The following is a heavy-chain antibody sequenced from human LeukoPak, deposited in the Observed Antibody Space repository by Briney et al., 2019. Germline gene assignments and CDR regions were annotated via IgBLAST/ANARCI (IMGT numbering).Heavy chain of an antibody. V-gene: IGHV1-46*01. Sequence: ASVKVSCKASGYTFTSYYMHWVRQAPGQGLEWMGISNPSGGSTSYAQKFQGRVTMTRDTSTSTVYMELSSLRSEDTAVYYCARVSLPYYDFWSGFDYYGMDVWGQGTTVTVSS. CDR2: SNPSGGST. CDR1: GYTFTSYY. J-gene: IGHJ6*02. CDR3: ARVSLPYYDFWSGFDYYGMDV. D-gene: IGHD3-3*01.